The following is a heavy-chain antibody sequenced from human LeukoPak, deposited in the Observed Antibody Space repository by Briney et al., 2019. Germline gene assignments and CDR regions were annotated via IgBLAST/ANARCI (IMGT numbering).Heavy chain of an antibody. CDR3: ARGGHRQKEF. D-gene: IGHD3-10*01. J-gene: IGHJ4*02. V-gene: IGHV3-23*01. CDR1: GIPFSRNA. CDR2: ISGSGDST. Sequence: PGGSLRLSCAASGIPFSRNAMTWVRQAPGKGLEWVSAISGSGDSTYYADSVKGRFTISRDNSNNTLYLQMNSLRAEDTAVYYCARGGHRQKEFWGQGTLVTVSS.